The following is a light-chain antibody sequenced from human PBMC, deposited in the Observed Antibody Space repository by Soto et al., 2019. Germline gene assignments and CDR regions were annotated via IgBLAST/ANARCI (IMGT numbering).Light chain of an antibody. V-gene: IGKV3-20*01. Sequence: EIVLTQSPGTLSLSPGERATLSCRASQSVSSNYLAWYQQKSGQAPRLLIYGISSRATGIPARFSGSGSGTDFTLTISRLEPEDFAVYYCQQYGTTRITFGQGTRLEIK. CDR2: GIS. CDR3: QQYGTTRIT. CDR1: QSVSSNY. J-gene: IGKJ5*01.